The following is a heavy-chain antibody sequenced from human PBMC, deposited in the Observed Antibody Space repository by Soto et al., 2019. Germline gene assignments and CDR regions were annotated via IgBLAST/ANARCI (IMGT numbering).Heavy chain of an antibody. CDR3: AKDMAYSSSGWRFDS. J-gene: IGHJ4*02. CDR2: IDWNSGSI. V-gene: IGHV3-9*01. Sequence: EVQLVESGGGLVQPGMSLRLSCAASGFSFDDYAVHWVRQASGKGLAWVSGIDWNSGSIAYADSVQGRFTISRDNAQTSLYLQMNSLRTEDTALYYCAKDMAYSSSGWRFDSWGQGTLVTVSS. CDR1: GFSFDDYA. D-gene: IGHD6-6*01.